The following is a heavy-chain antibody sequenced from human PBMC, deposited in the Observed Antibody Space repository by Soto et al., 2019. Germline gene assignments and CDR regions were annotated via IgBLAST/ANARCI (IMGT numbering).Heavy chain of an antibody. V-gene: IGHV3-72*01. CDR1: GFTFSDHY. D-gene: IGHD4-17*01. CDR2: TRNKANSYTT. Sequence: PGGSLRLSCAASGFTFSDHYMDWVRQAPGKGLEWVGRTRNKANSYTTEYAASVKGRFTISRDDSKNSLYLQMNSLKTEDTAVYYCARVYGDYGAAFDIWGQGTMVTVSS. J-gene: IGHJ3*02. CDR3: ARVYGDYGAAFDI.